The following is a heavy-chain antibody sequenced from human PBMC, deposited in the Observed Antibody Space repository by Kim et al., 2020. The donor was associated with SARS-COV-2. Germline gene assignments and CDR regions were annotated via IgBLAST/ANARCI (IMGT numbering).Heavy chain of an antibody. D-gene: IGHD3-16*02. Sequence: SQTLSLTCAISGDSVSSNSAAWNWIRQSPSRGLEWLGSTYYRSKWYNDYAVSVKSRITINPDTSKNQFSLQLNSVTPEDTAVYYCARDVGPLDLVIPPGNWFDPWGQGTLVTVSS. CDR1: GDSVSSNSAA. CDR3: ARDVGPLDLVIPPGNWFDP. J-gene: IGHJ5*02. CDR2: TYYRSKWYN. V-gene: IGHV6-1*01.